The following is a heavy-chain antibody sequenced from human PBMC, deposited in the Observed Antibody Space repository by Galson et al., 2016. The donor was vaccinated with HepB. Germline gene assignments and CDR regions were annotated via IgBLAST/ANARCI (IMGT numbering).Heavy chain of an antibody. J-gene: IGHJ5*02. CDR2: IHHSGST. D-gene: IGHD3-3*01. V-gene: IGHV4-4*02. CDR3: ASLSKDYDFWSGYYTFSFDP. CDR1: GGSIRSNNW. Sequence: SETLSLTCAVSGGSIRSNNWWSWVRQPPGKGLEWIGEIHHSGSTNYNPSLKTRITISVDKSKNQFSLKLSSVTAVDTAMYYCASLSKDYDFWSGYYTFSFDPWGQGTLVTVSS.